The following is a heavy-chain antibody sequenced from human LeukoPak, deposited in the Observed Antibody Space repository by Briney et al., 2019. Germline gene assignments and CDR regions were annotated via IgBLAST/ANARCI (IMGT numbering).Heavy chain of an antibody. CDR3: ARFFKGADYGDYSDY. V-gene: IGHV4-39*01. CDR2: VYYSGST. CDR1: DLDFKMCTYY. D-gene: IGHD4-17*01. Sequence: SETLSLTCTFSDLDFKMCTYYWGWIRQPPGKGLQWIGSVYYSGSTYYSPSLKSRVTISVDTSKKQFSLKLNSVTAADTAVYDCARFFKGADYGDYSDYWGQGTLVTVSS. J-gene: IGHJ4*02.